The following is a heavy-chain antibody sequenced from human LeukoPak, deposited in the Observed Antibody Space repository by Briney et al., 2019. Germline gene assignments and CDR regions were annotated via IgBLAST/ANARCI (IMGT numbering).Heavy chain of an antibody. Sequence: PSETLSLTCAVYGGSFSGYHWSWIRQPPGKGLEWIGDINHSGSSNYNSSLKSRVTISLDTSKNQLSLKLNSVTAADTAVYYCARRPDGFDIWGQGTMVTVSS. CDR3: ARRPDGFDI. V-gene: IGHV4-34*01. CDR2: INHSGSS. CDR1: GGSFSGYH. J-gene: IGHJ3*02.